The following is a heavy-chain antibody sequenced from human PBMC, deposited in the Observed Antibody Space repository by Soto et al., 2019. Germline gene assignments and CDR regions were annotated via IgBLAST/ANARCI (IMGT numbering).Heavy chain of an antibody. CDR1: CYSLISGYY. CDR2: IYHSGTS. Sequence: SETLCLPCAFSCYSLISGYYLYCFRHPRAEVLDWIGSIYHSGTSYHNPTLKSRDNIAVETSKHQFSLKLSSVTAEHTAVNYCARSYDSVAYHTYYFYGMGVWGQGTSVTVSS. J-gene: IGHJ6*02. D-gene: IGHD3-22*01. CDR3: ARSYDSVAYHTYYFYGMGV. V-gene: IGHV4-38-2*01.